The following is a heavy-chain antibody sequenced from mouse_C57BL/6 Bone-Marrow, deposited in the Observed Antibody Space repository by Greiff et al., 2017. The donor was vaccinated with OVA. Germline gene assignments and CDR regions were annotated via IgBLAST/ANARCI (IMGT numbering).Heavy chain of an antibody. Sequence: VQLKQSGAELVRPGASVKLSCTASGFNIKDYYMHWVKQRPEQGLEWIGRIDPEDGDTEYAPKFQGKATMTADTSSNTAYLQLSSLTSEDTAVYYCTTRGYSNYDWYFDVWGTGTTVTVSS. CDR3: TTRGYSNYDWYFDV. CDR2: IDPEDGDT. D-gene: IGHD2-5*01. CDR1: GFNIKDYY. J-gene: IGHJ1*03. V-gene: IGHV14-1*01.